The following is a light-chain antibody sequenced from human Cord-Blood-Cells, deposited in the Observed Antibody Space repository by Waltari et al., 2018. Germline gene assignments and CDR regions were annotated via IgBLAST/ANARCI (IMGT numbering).Light chain of an antibody. Sequence: EIVLTQSPGTLSLSPGERATLSCRASQSVSSSYLAWYQQKPGQAARLLIYGASSRATGIPDRFSGSRSGTDFTLTISRLGPEDFAVYYCQQYGSSPWTFGQGTKVEIK. V-gene: IGKV3-20*01. CDR2: GAS. CDR1: QSVSSSY. J-gene: IGKJ1*01. CDR3: QQYGSSPWT.